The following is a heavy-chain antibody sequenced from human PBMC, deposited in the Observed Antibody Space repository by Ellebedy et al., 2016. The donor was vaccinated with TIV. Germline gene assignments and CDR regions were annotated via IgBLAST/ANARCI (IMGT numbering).Heavy chain of an antibody. CDR3: AKYRQGNYYGVDV. J-gene: IGHJ6*02. CDR2: ITGSGCST. V-gene: IGHV3-23*01. D-gene: IGHD3-16*02. Sequence: GESLKISCAASGFTFSSYAMIWVRQAPGKGLEWVSTITGSGCSTYYADAVKGRFTISRDTSKNTLYLQMNSLGADDTALYYCAKYRQGNYYGVDVWGQGTTVTVSS. CDR1: GFTFSSYA.